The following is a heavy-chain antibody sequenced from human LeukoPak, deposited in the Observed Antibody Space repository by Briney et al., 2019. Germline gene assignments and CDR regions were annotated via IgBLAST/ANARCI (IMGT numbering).Heavy chain of an antibody. J-gene: IGHJ3*02. Sequence: PGGSLRLSCAASGFTFSSYAMHWVRQAPGKGLEWVAVISYDGSNKYYADSVKGRFTISRDNSKNTLYLQMNSLRAEDTAVYYCARDRIPGDGGYVDAFDIWGQGTMVTVSS. CDR2: ISYDGSNK. D-gene: IGHD5-12*01. V-gene: IGHV3-30*04. CDR3: ARDRIPGDGGYVDAFDI. CDR1: GFTFSSYA.